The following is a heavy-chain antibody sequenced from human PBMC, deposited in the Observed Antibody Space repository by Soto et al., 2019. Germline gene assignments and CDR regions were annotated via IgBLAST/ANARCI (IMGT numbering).Heavy chain of an antibody. J-gene: IGHJ4*02. D-gene: IGHD3-22*01. CDR2: IYSSGST. V-gene: IGHV4-4*07. Sequence: PSETLSLTCTVSGGSISSYYWSWIRQPAGKGLEWIGRIYSSGSTNYNPSLKSRVTMSVDTSENQFSLKLGSVTAADTAVYYCASTGGNSGYYYWGQGTPVTVSS. CDR3: ASTGGNSGYYY. CDR1: GGSISSYY.